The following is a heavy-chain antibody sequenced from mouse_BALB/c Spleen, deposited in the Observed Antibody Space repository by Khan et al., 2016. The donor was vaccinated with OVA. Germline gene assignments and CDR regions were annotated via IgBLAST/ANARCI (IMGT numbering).Heavy chain of an antibody. Sequence: QVQLKESGPGLVQPSQSLSITCTVSNFSLTSYGVHWVRQSPGKGLEWLGVIWSGGSTDYNAAFISRLSISKDNSKSQVFFKMNSLQVNDTAIYXCARGNGYVVWYFDVWGAGTTVTVSS. CDR1: NFSLTSYG. CDR2: IWSGGST. V-gene: IGHV2-2*02. D-gene: IGHD2-2*01. J-gene: IGHJ1*01. CDR3: ARGNGYVVWYFDV.